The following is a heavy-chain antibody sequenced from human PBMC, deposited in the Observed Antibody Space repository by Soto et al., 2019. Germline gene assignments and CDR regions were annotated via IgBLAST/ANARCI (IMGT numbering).Heavy chain of an antibody. Sequence: ASVKVSCKASGYTFTSYGISWVRQAPGQGLEWMGWISAYNGNTNYAQKLQGRVTMTTDTSTSTAYMELRSLRSDDTAVYYCARGMSYDFWSGYSWFDPWGQGTLVTVSS. CDR1: GYTFTSYG. D-gene: IGHD3-3*01. J-gene: IGHJ5*02. CDR3: ARGMSYDFWSGYSWFDP. CDR2: ISAYNGNT. V-gene: IGHV1-18*01.